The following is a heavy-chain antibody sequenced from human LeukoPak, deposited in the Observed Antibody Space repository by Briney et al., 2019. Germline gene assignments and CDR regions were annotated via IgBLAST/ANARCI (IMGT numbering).Heavy chain of an antibody. CDR2: IRSKANSYAT. Sequence: PGGSLRLSCAASGFTFSGSAMHWVRQASGKGLEWVGRIRSKANSYATAYAASVKGRFTISRDDSKNTAYLQMNSLKTEDTAVYYCTRFCSSTSCYSENDAFDIWGQGTMVTVSS. J-gene: IGHJ3*02. CDR1: GFTFSGSA. CDR3: TRFCSSTSCYSENDAFDI. D-gene: IGHD2-2*02. V-gene: IGHV3-73*01.